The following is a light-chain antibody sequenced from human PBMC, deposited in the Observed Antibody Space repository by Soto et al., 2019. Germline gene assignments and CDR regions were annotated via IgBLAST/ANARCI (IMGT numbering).Light chain of an antibody. Sequence: QSVLTQPASVSGSPGQSITISCTGTSSDVGGYNYVSWYQQHPGKAPKLIIYDVSNRPSGVSNRFSGSKSGNTASLTISGLQPEDEADYYCSSYTSSSTLVVFGGGTKLTVL. J-gene: IGLJ2*01. V-gene: IGLV2-14*01. CDR2: DVS. CDR1: SSDVGGYNY. CDR3: SSYTSSSTLVV.